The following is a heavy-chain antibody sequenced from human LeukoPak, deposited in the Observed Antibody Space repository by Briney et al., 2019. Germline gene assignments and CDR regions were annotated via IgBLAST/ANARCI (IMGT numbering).Heavy chain of an antibody. V-gene: IGHV3-7*03. CDR1: GFTFSSYW. CDR2: IKQGGSEK. J-gene: IGHJ6*02. CDR3: ARERGQWLVRYYYGMDV. D-gene: IGHD6-19*01. Sequence: GGSLRLSCAAYGFTFSSYWMSWVRQAPGKGLEWVANIKQGGSEKYYVDSVKGRFTISRDNAKNSLYLQMNSLRAEDTAVYYCARERGQWLVRYYYGMDVWGQGTTVTVSS.